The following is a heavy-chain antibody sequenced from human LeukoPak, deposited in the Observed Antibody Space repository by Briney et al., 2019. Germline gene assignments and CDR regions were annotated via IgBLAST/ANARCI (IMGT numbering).Heavy chain of an antibody. CDR1: GGSISSYY. CDR3: ARLNYDFDFPDY. V-gene: IGHV4-59*01. J-gene: IGHJ4*02. CDR2: IYNSGST. D-gene: IGHD3-3*01. Sequence: SETLSLTCTVSGGSISSYYWSWIRQPPGKGLEWIGHIYNSGSTKYNPSLKSRVTISVDPSKNQFSLKLSSVTAADTAMYYCARLNYDFDFPDYWGQGTLVTVSS.